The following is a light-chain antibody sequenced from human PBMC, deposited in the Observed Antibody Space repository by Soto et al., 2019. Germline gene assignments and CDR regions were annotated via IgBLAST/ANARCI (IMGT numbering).Light chain of an antibody. CDR1: QSVTSGY. CDR2: GAS. Sequence: EIVLTQSPGTLSLSPGERATLSCRASQSVTSGYLAWYQQQPNQAPRLLIYGASNRAPGIPARFGGSGSGADFTLSISSLEPEDFAVYHCQQRNMWPRTFGQGTKVDNK. V-gene: IGKV3-11*01. CDR3: QQRNMWPRT. J-gene: IGKJ1*01.